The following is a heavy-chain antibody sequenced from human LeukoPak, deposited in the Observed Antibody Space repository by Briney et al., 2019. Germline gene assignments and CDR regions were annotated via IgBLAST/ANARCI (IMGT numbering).Heavy chain of an antibody. D-gene: IGHD3-3*01. J-gene: IGHJ3*02. V-gene: IGHV3-11*03. CDR2: ISSSATYT. CDR1: GFSFSDYY. CDR3: ARSFYDFLNGPYEEAFDM. Sequence: RGSPRLSCAASGFSFSDYYMNWIRQAPGKGLEWVSYISSSATYTDYAESVKGRFTVSRDNAKNSLYLQMNSLRAEDTAVYYCARSFYDFLNGPYEEAFDMWGQGTMVSVSS.